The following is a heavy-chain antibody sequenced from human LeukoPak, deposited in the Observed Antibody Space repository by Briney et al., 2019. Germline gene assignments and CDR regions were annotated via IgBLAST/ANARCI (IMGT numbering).Heavy chain of an antibody. V-gene: IGHV3-23*01. D-gene: IGHD3-22*01. CDR3: AKPGYDSSGYYYESGYYFDY. CDR1: GFTFSSYA. CDR2: ISGSGGST. J-gene: IGHJ4*02. Sequence: QSGGSLRLSCAASGFTFSSYAMSWVRQAPGKGLEWVSAISGSGGSTYYADSVKGRFTISRDNSKNTLYLQMNSLRAEDTAVYYCAKPGYDSSGYYYESGYYFDYWGQGTLVTVS.